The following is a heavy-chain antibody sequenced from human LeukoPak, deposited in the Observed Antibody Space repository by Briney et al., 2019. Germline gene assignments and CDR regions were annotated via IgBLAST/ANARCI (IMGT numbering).Heavy chain of an antibody. J-gene: IGHJ4*02. D-gene: IGHD6-13*01. V-gene: IGHV3-7*01. CDR3: ANRAATEYYFDY. Sequence: PGGSLRLSCAASGFTFSNYWMSWVRQAPGKGLEWVANIKQDGSEKYFVDSVKGRFTISRDNAKNSLYLQMNSLRAEDTAVYYCANRAATEYYFDYWGQGTLVTVSS. CDR1: GFTFSNYW. CDR2: IKQDGSEK.